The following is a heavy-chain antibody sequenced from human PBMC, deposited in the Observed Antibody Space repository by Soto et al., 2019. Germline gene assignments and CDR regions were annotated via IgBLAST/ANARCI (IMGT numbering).Heavy chain of an antibody. D-gene: IGHD6-13*01. J-gene: IGHJ4*02. Sequence: GGSLRLSCAASGFTFSSYGMHWVRQAPGKGLEWVAVISYDGSNKYYADSVKGRFTISRDNSKNTLYLQMNSLRAEDTAVYYCAKVGGQLVPFDYWGQGTLVTVSS. CDR1: GFTFSSYG. CDR3: AKVGGQLVPFDY. V-gene: IGHV3-30*18. CDR2: ISYDGSNK.